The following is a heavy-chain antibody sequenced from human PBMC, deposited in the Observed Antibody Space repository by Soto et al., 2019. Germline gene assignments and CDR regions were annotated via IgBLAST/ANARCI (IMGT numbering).Heavy chain of an antibody. V-gene: IGHV4-4*07. CDR2: VHVTGNI. CDR3: ARDAKFSLSWYYYQGIDV. D-gene: IGHD2-8*01. Sequence: SETLSLTCTVSNDSFTSYYWSWIRQSAGRGLEWIGRVHVTGNIHYNPSLRSRVTMSSDSSSSQFFLRLTSVTAADTAVYYCARDAKFSLSWYYYQGIDVWGPGTTVTVSS. J-gene: IGHJ6*02. CDR1: NDSFTSYY.